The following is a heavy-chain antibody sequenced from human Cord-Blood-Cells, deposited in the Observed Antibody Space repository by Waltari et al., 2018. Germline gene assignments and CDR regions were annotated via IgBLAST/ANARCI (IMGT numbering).Heavy chain of an antibody. CDR2: ISGSGGST. D-gene: IGHD3-16*02. CDR1: GFTFSSYA. Sequence: EVQLLESGGGLVQPGGSLRLSCAASGFTFSSYAMSWVRQAPGKGLEWVSAISGSGGSTYYADSVKGRFTISRDNSKNTLYLQMNSLRAEDTAVYYCAKDRFPCGGVIVEAFDIWGQGTMVTVSS. CDR3: AKDRFPCGGVIVEAFDI. V-gene: IGHV3-23*01. J-gene: IGHJ3*02.